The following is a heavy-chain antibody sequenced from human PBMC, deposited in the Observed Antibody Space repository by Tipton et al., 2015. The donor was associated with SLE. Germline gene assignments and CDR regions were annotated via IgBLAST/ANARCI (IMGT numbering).Heavy chain of an antibody. CDR1: GFTFSSYS. Sequence: GSLRLSCAASGFTFSSYSMNWVRQAPGKGLEWVANIKQDGSEKYYVDSVKGRFTISRDNAKNSLYLQMNSLRAEDTAVYYCARVGVAAHPDAFDIWGQGTMVTVSS. CDR2: IKQDGSEK. D-gene: IGHD6-6*01. CDR3: ARVGVAAHPDAFDI. V-gene: IGHV3-7*04. J-gene: IGHJ3*02.